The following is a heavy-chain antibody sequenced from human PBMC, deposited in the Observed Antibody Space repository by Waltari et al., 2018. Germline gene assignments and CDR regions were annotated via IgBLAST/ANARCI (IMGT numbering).Heavy chain of an antibody. D-gene: IGHD4-17*01. J-gene: IGHJ4*02. CDR1: GGTFSSYA. V-gene: IGHV1-69*08. CDR2: IIPIFGTA. CDR3: AREDSGDYGDYELAAYYFDY. Sequence: QVQLVQSGAEVKKPGSSVKVSCKASGGTFSSYAISWVRQAPGQGLEWMGRIIPIFGTANYAQKFQGRVTITADKSTSTAYMELSSLRSEDTAVYYCAREDSGDYGDYELAAYYFDYWGQGTLVTVSS.